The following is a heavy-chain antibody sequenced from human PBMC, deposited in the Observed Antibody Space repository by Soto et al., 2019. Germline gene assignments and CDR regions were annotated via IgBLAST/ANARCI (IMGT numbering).Heavy chain of an antibody. CDR3: ARGPYSDSSEWFDP. CDR1: GFTFSSYA. Sequence: VGSLRLSCAASGFTFSSYAMAWVRQAPGKGLEWVSSISGRGDRTYYADSVKGRFTISRDNSKNTLSLQMNRLRAEDTALYYCARGPYSDSSEWFDPWGQGTLVTVSS. D-gene: IGHD1-26*01. V-gene: IGHV3-23*01. J-gene: IGHJ5*02. CDR2: ISGRGDRT.